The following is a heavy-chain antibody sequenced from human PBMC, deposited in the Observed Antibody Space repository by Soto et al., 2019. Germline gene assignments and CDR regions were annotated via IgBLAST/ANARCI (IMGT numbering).Heavy chain of an antibody. D-gene: IGHD3-10*01. CDR2: VNPILSMS. CDR3: ATSYGSGYRAFDF. V-gene: IGHV1-69*02. Sequence: SVKVSCKASGDTFNFYSINWVRQAPGLGLEWMGRVNPILSMSNYAQRFQGRVTMTAGKSTSTAYMELSGLRSEDTAIYYCATSYGSGYRAFDFWGQGALVTVSS. J-gene: IGHJ4*02. CDR1: GDTFNFYS.